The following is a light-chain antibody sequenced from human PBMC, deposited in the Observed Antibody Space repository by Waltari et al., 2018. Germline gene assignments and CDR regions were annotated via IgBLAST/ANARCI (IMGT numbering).Light chain of an antibody. V-gene: IGLV2-14*01. CDR2: EVS. Sequence: QSALTQPASVSGSPGQSITISCTGTSSDVGGYNYVSWYQQHPGKAPKLIIYEVSNRPSGVSSRFSGSKSGNTASLTISGLQAEDEADYFCGSYTLINTIVVFGTVTKVTVL. CDR3: GSYTLINTIVV. CDR1: SSDVGGYNY. J-gene: IGLJ1*01.